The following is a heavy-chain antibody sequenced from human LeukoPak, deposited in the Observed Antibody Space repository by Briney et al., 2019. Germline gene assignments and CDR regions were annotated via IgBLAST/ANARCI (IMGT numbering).Heavy chain of an antibody. V-gene: IGHV3-48*02. CDR1: GFTLSDYG. D-gene: IGHD2-2*01. CDR2: ITMNSVK. CDR3: TRGRYQXXXPNDS. Sequence: GGSLRLSCVASGFTLSDYGMSWARQAPGEGLEWISYITMNSVKFYADSVRGRFAISRDNDKNSVYLQMNSLRDEDTAVYYCTRGRYQXXXPNDSWGQGSLVTVSS. J-gene: IGHJ4*02.